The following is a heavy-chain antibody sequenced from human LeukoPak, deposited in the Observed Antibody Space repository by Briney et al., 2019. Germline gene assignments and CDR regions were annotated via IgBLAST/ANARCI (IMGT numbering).Heavy chain of an antibody. V-gene: IGHV6-1*01. J-gene: IGHJ5*02. CDR3: TKLHGS. D-gene: IGHD4-23*01. CDR1: GDSVSSTSAA. Sequence: KSSHTLSLTCAISGDSVSSTSAAWNWIRQSPSRGLEWLGRTYFRSRWYNDYAVSVKSRITINPDTSKNQFSLQLNSVTPEDTAVYYCTKLHGSWSQGTLVTVAS. CDR2: TYFRSRWYN.